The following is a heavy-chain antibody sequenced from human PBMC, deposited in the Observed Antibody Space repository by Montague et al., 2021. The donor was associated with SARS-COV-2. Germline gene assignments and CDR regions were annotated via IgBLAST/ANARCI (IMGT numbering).Heavy chain of an antibody. J-gene: IGHJ4*02. D-gene: IGHD3/OR15-3a*01. Sequence: SETLSLTCVVSDVSLSTSTWWSWVRQSPGKGLEWVGEIYLSGFTQYNPSVKSRVSISLDDSSSQFSLRLTSVTAADTAVYFCARGGLGNRGFDYWGQGTLVNVSS. CDR2: IYLSGFT. CDR1: DVSLSTSTW. V-gene: IGHV4-4*02. CDR3: ARGGLGNRGFDY.